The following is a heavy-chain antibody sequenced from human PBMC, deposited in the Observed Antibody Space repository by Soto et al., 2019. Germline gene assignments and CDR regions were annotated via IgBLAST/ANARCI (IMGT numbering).Heavy chain of an antibody. D-gene: IGHD5-12*01. CDR1: GFTFSSYG. CDR2: IWYDGSNK. Sequence: SGGSLRLSCAASGFTFSSYGMHWARQAPGKGLEWVAVIWYDGSNKYYADSVKGRFTISRDNSKNTLYLQMNSLRAEDTAVYYCARAPKDGYNWGGYYYYGMDVWGQGTTVTVSS. V-gene: IGHV3-33*01. J-gene: IGHJ6*02. CDR3: ARAPKDGYNWGGYYYYGMDV.